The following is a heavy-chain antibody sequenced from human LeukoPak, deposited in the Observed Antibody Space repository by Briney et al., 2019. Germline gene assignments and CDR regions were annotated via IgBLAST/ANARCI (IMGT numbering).Heavy chain of an antibody. CDR2: FDPEDGET. CDR3: ARGKRIWFGEF. CDR1: GYTLTELS. V-gene: IGHV1-24*01. Sequence: GASVKVSCKVSGYTLTELSMHWVRQAPGKGLEWMGGFDPEDGETIYAQKFQGRVTITEDTSTDTAYMELSSLRSEDTAVYYCARGKRIWFGEFWGQGTLVTVSS. J-gene: IGHJ4*02. D-gene: IGHD3-10*01.